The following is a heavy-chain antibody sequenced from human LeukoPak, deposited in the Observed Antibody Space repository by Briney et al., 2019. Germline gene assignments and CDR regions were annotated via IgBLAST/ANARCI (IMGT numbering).Heavy chain of an antibody. CDR1: GSTFSRSA. J-gene: IGHJ4*02. D-gene: IGHD1-26*01. CDR3: ARDDGSATMGFDS. V-gene: IGHV1-69*05. Sequence: VASVKVSCKASGSTFSRSAISWVRQAPGQGLQWMGGVIPILGTTNYAQRFQDRVSITTDDSTSTSYMEFRSLRSVGTAVYYCARDDGSATMGFDSWGQGTLVTVSS. CDR2: VIPILGTT.